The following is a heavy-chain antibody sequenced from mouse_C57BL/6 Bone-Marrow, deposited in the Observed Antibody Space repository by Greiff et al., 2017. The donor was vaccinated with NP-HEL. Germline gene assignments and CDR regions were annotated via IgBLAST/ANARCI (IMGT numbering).Heavy chain of an antibody. J-gene: IGHJ4*01. CDR1: GFSLTSYG. Sequence: QVQLQQSGPGLVQPSQCLSITCTVSGFSLTSYGVHWVRQSPGKGLEWLGVIWSGGSTDYNAAFMSRLSITTDNSKSQVFFIMNSLQADDTAIYYCAKRRLGAMDYWGQGTSVTVSS. CDR3: AKRRLGAMDY. V-gene: IGHV2-5*01. D-gene: IGHD4-1*01. CDR2: IWSGGST.